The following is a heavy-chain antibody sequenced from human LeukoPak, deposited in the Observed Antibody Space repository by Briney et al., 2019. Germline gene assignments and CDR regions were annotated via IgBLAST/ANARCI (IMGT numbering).Heavy chain of an antibody. CDR3: ARVLLSGVGGLIAASPFDY. CDR2: INHSGST. Sequence: SETLSLTCTVSGGSISSYYWSWIRQPPGKGLEWIGEINHSGSTNYNPSLKSRVTMSVDTSKNQFSLKLSSVTAADTAVYYCARVLLSGVGGLIAASPFDYWGQGTLVTVSS. D-gene: IGHD6-6*01. J-gene: IGHJ4*02. CDR1: GGSISSYY. V-gene: IGHV4-34*01.